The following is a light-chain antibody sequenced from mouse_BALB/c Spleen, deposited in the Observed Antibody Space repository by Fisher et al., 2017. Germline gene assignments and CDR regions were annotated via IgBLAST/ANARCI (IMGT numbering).Light chain of an antibody. V-gene: IGKV4-55*01. CDR3: QQWSSNPLT. Sequence: IVLTQTPAIMSASPGEKVTMTCSASSSVSYMYWYQQKPGSSPRLLIYDTSNLASGVPGRFSGSGSGTSYSLTISSMEAEDAATYYCQQWSSNPLTFGAGTKLELK. CDR2: DTS. J-gene: IGKJ5*01. CDR1: SSVSY.